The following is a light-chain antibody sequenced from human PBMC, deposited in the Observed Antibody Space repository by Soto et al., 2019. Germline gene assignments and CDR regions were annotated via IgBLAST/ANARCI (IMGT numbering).Light chain of an antibody. Sequence: EVVLTQSPGTLSLSPGERATLSCRASQTVSNNYLAWYQQKPGQAPRLLIFGSSDRATGIPDRFSGSGSGTDLALTIICLETEDFTMYYCQQYGSSPPYTFGQGTKLESK. CDR3: QQYGSSPPYT. CDR1: QTVSNNY. J-gene: IGKJ2*01. CDR2: GSS. V-gene: IGKV3-20*01.